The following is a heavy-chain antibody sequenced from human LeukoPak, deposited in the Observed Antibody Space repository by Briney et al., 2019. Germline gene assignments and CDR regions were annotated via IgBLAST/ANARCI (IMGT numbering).Heavy chain of an antibody. V-gene: IGHV3-11*04. CDR2: ISSSGSTI. Sequence: GGSLRLSCAASGFTFSDYYMSWIRQAPGKGLEWVSYISSSGSTIYYADSVKGRFTTSRDNAKNSLYLQMNSLRAEDTAVYYCARVGFSSSWYFDYWGQGTLVTVSS. D-gene: IGHD6-13*01. CDR3: ARVGFSSSWYFDY. CDR1: GFTFSDYY. J-gene: IGHJ4*02.